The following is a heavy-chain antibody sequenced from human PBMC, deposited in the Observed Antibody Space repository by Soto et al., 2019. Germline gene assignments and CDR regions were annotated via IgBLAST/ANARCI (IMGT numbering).Heavy chain of an antibody. V-gene: IGHV3-23*01. CDR1: GLTFSIYA. CDR2: ISGSGGST. J-gene: IGHJ4*01. CDR3: AKDQPEVVVVPAGYFDN. D-gene: IGHD2-15*01. Sequence: GGSLRLSCAASGLTFSIYAMSWVRQAPGKGLEWVSGISGSGGSTYYADSVKGRFTISRDNSKNSLYLQMNSLRAEDTAVYYCAKDQPEVVVVPAGYFDNPGNETLVTHSS.